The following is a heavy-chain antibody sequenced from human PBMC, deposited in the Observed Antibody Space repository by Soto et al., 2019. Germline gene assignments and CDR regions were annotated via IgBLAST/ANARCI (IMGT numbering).Heavy chain of an antibody. CDR3: ARGPASTFDY. CDR2: IYYSGST. V-gene: IGHV4-59*01. Sequence: SETLSLTCSVSGGSISGYYWSWFRQPPGKGLEWIGNIYYSGSTNYNPSLNNRVTISVDTSKKQFSLKLSSVTAADTAVYYCARGPASTFDYWGQGALVTLSS. CDR1: GGSISGYY. J-gene: IGHJ4*02.